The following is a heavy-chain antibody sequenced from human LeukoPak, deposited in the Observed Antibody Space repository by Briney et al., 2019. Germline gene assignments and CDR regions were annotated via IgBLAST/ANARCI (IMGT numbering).Heavy chain of an antibody. Sequence: ASVKVSCKASGYTFTSYGISWVRQAPGQGLEWMGWISAYNGNTNYAQKLQGRVTMTTDTSTSTAYMELRSLRSDDPAVYYCAGGGGVTVLYYGMDVWGQGTTVTVSS. J-gene: IGHJ6*02. CDR1: GYTFTSYG. D-gene: IGHD3-16*01. CDR2: ISAYNGNT. CDR3: AGGGGVTVLYYGMDV. V-gene: IGHV1-18*01.